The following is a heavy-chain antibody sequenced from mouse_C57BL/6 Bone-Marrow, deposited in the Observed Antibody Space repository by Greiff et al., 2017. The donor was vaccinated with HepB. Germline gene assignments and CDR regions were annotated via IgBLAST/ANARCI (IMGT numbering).Heavy chain of an antibody. J-gene: IGHJ3*01. V-gene: IGHV1-42*01. CDR2: INPSTGGT. Sequence: VQLQQSGPELVKPGASVKISCKASGYSFTGYYMNWVKQSPEKSLEWIGEINPSTGGTTYNQKFKAKATLTVDKSSSTAYMQLESLTSEDAAVYYCARRGNLAPWFAYWGQGTLVTVSA. CDR3: ARRGNLAPWFAY. CDR1: GYSFTGYY.